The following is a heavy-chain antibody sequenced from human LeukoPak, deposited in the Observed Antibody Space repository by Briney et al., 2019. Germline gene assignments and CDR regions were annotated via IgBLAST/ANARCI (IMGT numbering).Heavy chain of an antibody. V-gene: IGHV1-3*01. CDR1: GGTFSSYA. D-gene: IGHD6-13*01. Sequence: ASVKVSCKASGGTFSSYAISWVRQAPGQRLEWMGWINAGNGNTKYPQKFQGRVTITRDTSASTAYMELSSLRSEDTAVYYCARVHHSSSWYPLDYWGQGTLVTVSS. CDR3: ARVHHSSSWYPLDY. CDR2: INAGNGNT. J-gene: IGHJ4*02.